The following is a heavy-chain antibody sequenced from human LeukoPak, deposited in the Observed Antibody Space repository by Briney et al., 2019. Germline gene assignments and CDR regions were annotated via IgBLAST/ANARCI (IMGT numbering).Heavy chain of an antibody. Sequence: GGSLRLSCAASGFTFSSYAMSWVRQAPGKGLEWVSTIVDTGDGTFYADSVRGRFTISRDSSKNTLYLQMNSLRADDTAVYYSAKERGHPLPNYHMDVWGKGTTVTVSS. CDR2: IVDTGDGT. CDR3: AKERGHPLPNYHMDV. D-gene: IGHD4/OR15-4a*01. CDR1: GFTFSSYA. V-gene: IGHV3-23*01. J-gene: IGHJ6*03.